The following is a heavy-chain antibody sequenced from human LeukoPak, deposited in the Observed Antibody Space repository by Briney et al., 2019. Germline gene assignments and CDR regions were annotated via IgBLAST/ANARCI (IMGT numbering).Heavy chain of an antibody. CDR1: GGTFSSYA. D-gene: IGHD4-17*01. CDR2: IIPIFGIA. J-gene: IGHJ1*01. CDR3: ARDGGDYMAEYLQH. Sequence: ASVKVSCKASGGTFSSYAISWVRQAPGQGLEWMGRIIPIFGIANYAQKFQGRVTITADKSTSTAYMELSSLRSEDTAVYYCARDGGDYMAEYLQHWGQGTLVTVSS. V-gene: IGHV1-69*04.